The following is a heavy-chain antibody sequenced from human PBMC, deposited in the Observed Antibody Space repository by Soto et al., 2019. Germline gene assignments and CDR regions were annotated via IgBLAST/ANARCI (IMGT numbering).Heavy chain of an antibody. CDR1: GGTFSSYA. CDR3: ARGGSDYYDSSGYPDY. D-gene: IGHD3-22*01. V-gene: IGHV1-69*05. J-gene: IGHJ4*02. Sequence: SVKVSCKASGGTFSSYAISWVRQAPGQRLEWMGGINPGNGTANYSQKFQGRVTITRDTSTSTAYMELSSLRSEDTAAYYCARGGSDYYDSSGYPDYWGQGTLVTVSS. CDR2: INPGNGTA.